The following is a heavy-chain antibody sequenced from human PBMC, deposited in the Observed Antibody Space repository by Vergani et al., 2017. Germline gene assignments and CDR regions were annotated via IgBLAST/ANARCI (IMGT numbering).Heavy chain of an antibody. D-gene: IGHD3-10*01. CDR3: ARGNYYGSGTYVDP. CDR1: GSTVSGNY. V-gene: IGHV3-66*02. J-gene: IGHJ5*02. Sequence: ELQLVAAGGGLVQPGGSLRLSCAASGSTVSGNYMTWVRQGPGKGLEWVSHIYSGDETYYADSVKGRVTISRDTSKNTLHLQITNLRVEDTAVYYCARGNYYGSGTYVDPWGQGTLVTVSS. CDR2: IYSGDET.